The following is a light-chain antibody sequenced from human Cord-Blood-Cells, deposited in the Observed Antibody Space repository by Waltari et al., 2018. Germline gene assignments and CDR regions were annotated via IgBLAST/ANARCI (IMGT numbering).Light chain of an antibody. J-gene: IGKJ4*01. CDR1: QSVSSSY. V-gene: IGKV3-20*01. CDR3: QQYGSSPQA. Sequence: EIVLTQSPGPLSLSPGERATLSCRASQSVSSSYLAWYKQKPGQAPRLLIYGASSRATGIPDRFSGSGSGTDFTLTISRLEPEDFAVYYCQQYGSSPQAFGGGTKVEIK. CDR2: GAS.